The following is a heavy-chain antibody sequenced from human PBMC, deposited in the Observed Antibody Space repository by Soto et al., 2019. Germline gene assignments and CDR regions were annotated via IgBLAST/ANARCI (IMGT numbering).Heavy chain of an antibody. CDR1: GFSLNSSGVG. V-gene: IGHV2-5*02. D-gene: IGHD3-22*01. J-gene: IGHJ3*01. Sequence: QITLKESGPPLVKPTQTLTLTCTFSGFSLNSSGVGVGWVRQPPGKAFEWLALIYWDDDVRYSPSLKNRLTITRDTSKNQVVITMTNMDPVDTATYYCALSGYTTRIDVFDFWGQGTMVTVSS. CDR2: IYWDDDV. CDR3: ALSGYTTRIDVFDF.